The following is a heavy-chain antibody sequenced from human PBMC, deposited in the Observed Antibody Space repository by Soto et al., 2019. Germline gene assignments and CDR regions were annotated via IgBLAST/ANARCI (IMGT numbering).Heavy chain of an antibody. CDR2: ISYDGSNK. J-gene: IGHJ6*02. Sequence: GGSLRLSCAASGFTFSSYAMHWVRQAPGKGLEWVAVISYDGSNKYYADSVKGRFTISRDNSKNTLYLQMNSLRAEDTAVYYCARGRYMVRGVIIRYYYGMDVGGQGTTVTVSS. CDR3: ARGRYMVRGVIIRYYYGMDV. D-gene: IGHD3-10*01. CDR1: GFTFSSYA. V-gene: IGHV3-30*04.